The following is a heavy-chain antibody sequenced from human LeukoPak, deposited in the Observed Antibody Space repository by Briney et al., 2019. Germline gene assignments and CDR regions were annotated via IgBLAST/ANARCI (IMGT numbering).Heavy chain of an antibody. J-gene: IGHJ4*02. D-gene: IGHD6-13*01. V-gene: IGHV4-59*12. CDR2: IYYSGST. CDR3: AREARRSSSWSMSFDY. Sequence: SETLSLTCTVSGGSISSYYWSWIRQPPGKGLEWIGYIYYSGSTNYNPSLKSRVTISVDTSKNQFSLKLSPVTAADTAVYYCAREARRSSSWSMSFDYWGQGTLVTVSS. CDR1: GGSISSYY.